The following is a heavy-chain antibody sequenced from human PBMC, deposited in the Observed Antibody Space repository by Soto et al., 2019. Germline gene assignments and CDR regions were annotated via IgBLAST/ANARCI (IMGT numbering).Heavy chain of an antibody. V-gene: IGHV3-7*01. CDR2: IKQDGSEK. CDR1: GFTFSSYW. CDR3: ARLVGYCSSTSCYTSGRYDY. D-gene: IGHD2-2*02. J-gene: IGHJ4*02. Sequence: HPGGSLRLSCAASGFTFSSYWMSWVRQAPGKGLEWVANIKQDGSEKYYVDSVKGRFTISRDNAKNSLYLQMNSLRAEDTAVYYCARLVGYCSSTSCYTSGRYDYWGQGTLVTVSS.